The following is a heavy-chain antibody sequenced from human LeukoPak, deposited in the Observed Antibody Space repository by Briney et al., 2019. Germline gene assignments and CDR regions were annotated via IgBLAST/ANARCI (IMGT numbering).Heavy chain of an antibody. V-gene: IGHV3-23*01. CDR3: AKALTVYDSSGYYYTYFDY. D-gene: IGHD3-22*01. CDR2: ISGSGGST. CDR1: GFTFSSYA. Sequence: GGSLRLSCAASGFTFSSYAMSWVRQAPGKGLEWVSAISGSGGSTYYADSVKGRFTISRDNSKNTLYLQVNSLRAEDTAVYYCAKALTVYDSSGYYYTYFDYWGQGTLVTVSS. J-gene: IGHJ4*02.